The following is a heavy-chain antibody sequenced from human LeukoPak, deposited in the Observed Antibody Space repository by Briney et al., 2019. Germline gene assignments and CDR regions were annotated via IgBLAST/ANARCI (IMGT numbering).Heavy chain of an antibody. CDR2: IYTSGST. D-gene: IGHD2-2*01. J-gene: IGHJ3*02. CDR1: GGSISSGSYY. V-gene: IGHV4-61*02. Sequence: SETLSLPCTVSGGSISSGSYYWSWIRQPAGKGLEWIGRIYTSGSTNYNPSLKSRVTISVDTAKNQFSLKLSSVTAADTAVYYCAREAVPAAPFDIWGQGTMVTVSS. CDR3: AREAVPAAPFDI.